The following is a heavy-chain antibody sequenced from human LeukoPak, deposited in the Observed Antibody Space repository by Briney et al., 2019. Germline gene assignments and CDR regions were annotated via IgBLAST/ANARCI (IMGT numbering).Heavy chain of an antibody. J-gene: IGHJ6*02. CDR1: GGTFSSYA. D-gene: IGHD2-15*01. CDR2: IITIFGTA. V-gene: IGHV1-69*13. CDR3: ARGYSYLLYYGMDV. Sequence: ASVKVSCKASGGTFSSYAISWVRQAPGQGLEWMGGIITIFGTANYAQKFQGRVTITADESTSTAYMELSSLRSEDTAVYYCARGYSYLLYYGMDVWGQGTTVTVSS.